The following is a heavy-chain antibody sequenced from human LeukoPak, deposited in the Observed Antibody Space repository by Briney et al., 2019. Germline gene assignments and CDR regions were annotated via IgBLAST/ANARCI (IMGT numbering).Heavy chain of an antibody. CDR1: GFTFSSYG. CDR3: AKVDSSSWYSGYYYYYYMDV. D-gene: IGHD6-13*01. V-gene: IGHV3-30*18. CDR2: ISYDGSNK. Sequence: GGSLRLSCAASGFTFSSYGMHWVRQAPGKGLEWVAVISYDGSNKYYADSVKGRFTISRDNSKNTLYLQMNSLRAEDTAVYYCAKVDSSSWYSGYYYYYYMDVWGKGTTVTISS. J-gene: IGHJ6*03.